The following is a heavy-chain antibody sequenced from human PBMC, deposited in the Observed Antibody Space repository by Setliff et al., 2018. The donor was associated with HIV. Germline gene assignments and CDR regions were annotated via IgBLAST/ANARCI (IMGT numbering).Heavy chain of an antibody. CDR1: GPSINIHY. CDR2: IYSTGST. Sequence: SETLSLTCTVSGPSINIHYWSWYRQSPGKGFEWIGYIYSTGSTNYNPSPQSRVTIAMVASRNQFSLKVTSVTAADTAVYYCAKGAGFYGDYTFDHWGQGRQVTVSS. CDR3: AKGAGFYGDYTFDH. J-gene: IGHJ4*02. D-gene: IGHD4-17*01. V-gene: IGHV4-59*11.